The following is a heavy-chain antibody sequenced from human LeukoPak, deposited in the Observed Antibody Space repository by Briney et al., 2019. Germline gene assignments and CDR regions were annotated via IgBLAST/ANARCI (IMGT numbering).Heavy chain of an antibody. V-gene: IGHV1-2*06. D-gene: IGHD3-10*01. J-gene: IGHJ3*02. Sequence: ASVKVSCKASGYTFTGYYMHWVRRAPGQGLEWMGRINPNSGGTNYAQKFQGRVTMTRDTSISTAYMELSRLRSDDTAVYYCARSGSGSYSFDIWGQGTMVTVSS. CDR2: INPNSGGT. CDR3: ARSGSGSYSFDI. CDR1: GYTFTGYY.